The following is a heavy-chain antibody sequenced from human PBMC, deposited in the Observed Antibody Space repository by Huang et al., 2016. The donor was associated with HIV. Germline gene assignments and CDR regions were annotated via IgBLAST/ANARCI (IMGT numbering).Heavy chain of an antibody. Sequence: QVRLHQWGTGLVRPSETLSLTCAVYGGPLSGHYWGWVRLPPGGSPAGLGEVNHRGSAKYNPSLKSRLSMSIDTSKKQFSLKLGSVTAADTALYYCARSLMGEDPFDIWGQGTLVTVSS. CDR2: VNHRGSA. D-gene: IGHD3-16*01. CDR3: ARSLMGEDPFDI. J-gene: IGHJ3*02. CDR1: GGPLSGHY. V-gene: IGHV4-34*01.